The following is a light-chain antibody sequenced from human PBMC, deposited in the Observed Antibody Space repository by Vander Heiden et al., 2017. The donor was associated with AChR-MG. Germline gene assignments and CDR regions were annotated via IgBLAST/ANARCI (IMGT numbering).Light chain of an antibody. Sequence: DIQMTQSPSSLSASVGDRVTITCRASQSISNYLNWYQHKPGKAPKLLIYTTSILQIGVPTRFSGSGSGTDFTLTISRLQPEDFEIYYCQQRDSNPRTFGQGTKLEIK. CDR1: QSISNY. CDR3: QQRDSNPRT. CDR2: TTS. V-gene: IGKV1-39*01. J-gene: IGKJ2*01.